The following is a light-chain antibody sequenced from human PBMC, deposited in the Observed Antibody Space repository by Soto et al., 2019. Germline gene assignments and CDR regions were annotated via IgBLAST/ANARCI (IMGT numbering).Light chain of an antibody. CDR1: QSFSNT. Sequence: EIVMTQSPATLSVSPGESATLSCRASQSFSNTLAWYQQKPGQAPRLLIYGPSTRATGVPARFSGGGSGTEFTLTISSLESEHFAVYYCQHYNNWLRGTFGQGTKLEIK. CDR2: GPS. V-gene: IGKV3-15*01. J-gene: IGKJ2*02. CDR3: QHYNNWLRGT.